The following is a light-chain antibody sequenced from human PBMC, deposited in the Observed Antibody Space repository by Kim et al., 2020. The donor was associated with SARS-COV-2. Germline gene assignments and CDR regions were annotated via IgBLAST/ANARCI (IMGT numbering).Light chain of an antibody. J-gene: IGKJ3*01. CDR1: QDIKKC. CDR3: QQCDDLPFT. Sequence: ASVRDRVTSTCQASQDIKKCLQWYQQTPRKAPKLLIYDASNLEAGVPSRFSGSGSGTDFTLTISSLQPEDIATYYGQQCDDLPFTFGPGTKVEIK. CDR2: DAS. V-gene: IGKV1-33*01.